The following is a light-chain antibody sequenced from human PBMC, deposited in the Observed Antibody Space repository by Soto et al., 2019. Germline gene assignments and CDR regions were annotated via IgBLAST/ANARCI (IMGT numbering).Light chain of an antibody. CDR1: SSNIGSNT. CDR3: AAWDDSLNGYV. Sequence: QPVLAEPPSASGTPGQWVTNSCSGNSSNIGSNTVNWYQQLPGTAPKLLIYSNNQRPSGVPDRFSGSKSGTSASLAISGLQSEDEADYYCAAWDDSLNGYVFGTGTKVTVL. CDR2: SNN. J-gene: IGLJ1*01. V-gene: IGLV1-44*01.